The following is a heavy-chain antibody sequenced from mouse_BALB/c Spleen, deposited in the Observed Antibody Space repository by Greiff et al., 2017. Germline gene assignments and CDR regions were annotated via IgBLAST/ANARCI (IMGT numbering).Heavy chain of an antibody. Sequence: EVKLVESGAELVKPGASVKLSCTASGFNIKDTYMHWVKQRPEQGLEWIGRIDPANGNTKYDPKFQGKATITADTSSNTAYLQLSSLTSEDTAVYYCARGLRRYYAMDYWGQGTSVTVSS. CDR3: ARGLRRYYAMDY. V-gene: IGHV14-3*02. J-gene: IGHJ4*01. D-gene: IGHD2-2*01. CDR2: IDPANGNT. CDR1: GFNIKDTY.